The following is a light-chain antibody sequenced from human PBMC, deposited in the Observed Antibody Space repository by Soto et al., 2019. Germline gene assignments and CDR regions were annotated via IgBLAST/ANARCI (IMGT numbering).Light chain of an antibody. J-gene: IGKJ1*01. CDR2: GAS. V-gene: IGKV3-20*01. CDR1: QSVNSNY. CDR3: QQYGSSPPWT. Sequence: EIVLMQSPGTLSLSPGEGATLSCRASQSVNSNYLAWYQQKPGQAPRLLIYGASSRATGIPDRFSGSGSGTDFTLTISRLEPEDFAVYYCQQYGSSPPWTFGQGTKVDIK.